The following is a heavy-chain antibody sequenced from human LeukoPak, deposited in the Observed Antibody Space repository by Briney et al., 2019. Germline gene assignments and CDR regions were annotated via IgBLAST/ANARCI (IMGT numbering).Heavy chain of an antibody. CDR3: AKAYSSGWYAGTN. D-gene: IGHD6-19*01. V-gene: IGHV3-23*01. Sequence: GGSLRLSCVASGFNFSSYAMNWVRQAPGKGLEWVSAISSSAGSTYYADSVKGRSTISRDNSKNTLYLQMNSLRAEDTAVYYCAKAYSSGWYAGTNWGQGTLVTVSS. CDR2: ISSSAGST. CDR1: GFNFSSYA. J-gene: IGHJ4*02.